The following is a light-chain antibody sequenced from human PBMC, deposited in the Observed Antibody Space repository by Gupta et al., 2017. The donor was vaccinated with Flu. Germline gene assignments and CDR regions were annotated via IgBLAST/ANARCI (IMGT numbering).Light chain of an antibody. CDR2: DAS. CDR3: QQANSFPFT. Sequence: DIQMTQSPPSVSASIGDRATITCRASQGVGTFLTWYQQKPGKAPKLLIYDASTLESGVPSRFSGSGAGTDFTLTITSLQAEDFATYFCQQANSFPFTFGPGTKVDVK. V-gene: IGKV1-12*01. J-gene: IGKJ3*01. CDR1: QGVGTF.